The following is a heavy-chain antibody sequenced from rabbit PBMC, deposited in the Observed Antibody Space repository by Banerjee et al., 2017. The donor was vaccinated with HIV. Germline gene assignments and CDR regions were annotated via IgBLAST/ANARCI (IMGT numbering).Heavy chain of an antibody. CDR3: ARNYVNVFDP. V-gene: IGHV1S45*01. CDR1: GFSFSNKAV. J-gene: IGHJ2*01. Sequence: QEQLVESGGGLVKPGGTLTLTCTASGFSFSNKAVMCWVRQAPGKGLEWIGCIGTSTGSTYYASWAKGRFTISKTSSTTVTLQMTSLTAADTATYFCARNYVNVFDPWGPGTLVT. CDR2: IGTSTGST. D-gene: IGHD1-1*01.